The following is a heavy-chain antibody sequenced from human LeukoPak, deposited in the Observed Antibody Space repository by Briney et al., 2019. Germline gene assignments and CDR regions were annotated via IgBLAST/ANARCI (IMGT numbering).Heavy chain of an antibody. CDR2: ISDQGRNR. CDR1: GYALSSHG. D-gene: IGHD4-17*01. J-gene: IGHJ6*02. V-gene: IGHV3-30*03. Sequence: GGSLRLSCATSGYALSSHGMHWVRQAPGKGREWVSFISDQGRNRYYADSVRGRFTTSRDNSKNTVLLQMNSLRVEDTAKYYCARDLRSDYFFAKVMDVWGQGTSVIVSS. CDR3: ARDLRSDYFFAKVMDV.